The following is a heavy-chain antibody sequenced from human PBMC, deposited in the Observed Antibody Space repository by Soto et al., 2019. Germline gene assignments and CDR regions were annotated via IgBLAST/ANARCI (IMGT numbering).Heavy chain of an antibody. J-gene: IGHJ4*02. Sequence: GGSVRLSCSASGFTFSSYAMHWVRQAPGKGLEYVSAISSNGGSTYYADSVKGRFTISRDNSKNTLYLQMSSLRAEDTAVYYCVKDDGYSSGWYGSYWGQGTLVTVSS. CDR1: GFTFSSYA. V-gene: IGHV3-64D*06. CDR3: VKDDGYSSGWYGSY. D-gene: IGHD6-19*01. CDR2: ISSNGGST.